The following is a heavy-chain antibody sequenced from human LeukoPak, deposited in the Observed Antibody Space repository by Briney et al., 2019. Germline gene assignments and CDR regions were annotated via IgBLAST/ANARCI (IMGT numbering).Heavy chain of an antibody. Sequence: PGGSLRLSCAASGFTFSSYEMNWVRQAPGKGLEWVSYISSSGSTIYYADSVKGRFTISRDNAKISLYLQMTSLRAEDTAVYYRAELGITMIGGAWGKGTTVTISS. CDR3: AELGITMIGGA. J-gene: IGHJ6*04. D-gene: IGHD3-10*02. V-gene: IGHV3-48*03. CDR1: GFTFSSYE. CDR2: ISSSGSTI.